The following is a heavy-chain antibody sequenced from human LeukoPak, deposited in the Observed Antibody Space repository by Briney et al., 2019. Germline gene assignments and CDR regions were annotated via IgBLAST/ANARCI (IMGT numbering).Heavy chain of an antibody. Sequence: ASVKVSCKASGYTFTNYGISWVRQASGQGLEWMGWISAYNGNTNYAQKLQGRVTMTTDTSTSTAYMELRSLRSDDTAVYYCARGIFGYSSGWYYYYGMDVWGQGTTVTVSS. CDR1: GYTFTNYG. CDR3: ARGIFGYSSGWYYYYGMDV. J-gene: IGHJ6*02. CDR2: ISAYNGNT. V-gene: IGHV1-18*01. D-gene: IGHD6-19*01.